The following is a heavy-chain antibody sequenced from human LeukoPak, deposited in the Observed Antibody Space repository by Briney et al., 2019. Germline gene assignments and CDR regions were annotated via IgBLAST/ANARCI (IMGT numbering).Heavy chain of an antibody. CDR2: ISYDGSNK. J-gene: IGHJ4*02. D-gene: IGHD5-18*01. Sequence: GGSLRLSCAASGFTFSSYAMHWVRQAPGKGLEWVAVISYDGSNKYYADSVKGRFTISRDNSKNTLYLQMNSLRAEDTAVYYCARAPEGLDTAGYFDYWGQGTLVTVSS. V-gene: IGHV3-30*04. CDR3: ARAPEGLDTAGYFDY. CDR1: GFTFSSYA.